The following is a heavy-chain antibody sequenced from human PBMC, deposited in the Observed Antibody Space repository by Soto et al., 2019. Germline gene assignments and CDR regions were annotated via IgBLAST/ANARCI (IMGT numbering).Heavy chain of an antibody. Sequence: GGSLRLSCAASGFTFSSYAMHWVRQAPGKGLEWVSFITYDGDNKYYADSVKGRYTISRDNSKNTLYMQMKSLRAEDTAVYYCAKGGMSTSGLEAWGQGTLVTVSS. J-gene: IGHJ4*02. V-gene: IGHV3-30-3*01. CDR1: GFTFSSYA. D-gene: IGHD3-22*01. CDR3: AKGGMSTSGLEA. CDR2: ITYDGDNK.